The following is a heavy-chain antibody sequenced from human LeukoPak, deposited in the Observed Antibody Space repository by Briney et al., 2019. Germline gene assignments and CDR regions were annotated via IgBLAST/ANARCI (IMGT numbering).Heavy chain of an antibody. CDR2: ISYDGSNI. CDR1: GFTFSNYP. J-gene: IGHJ4*02. D-gene: IGHD6-19*01. Sequence: GGSLRLSCAASGFTFSNYPMHWVRQAPGKGLEWVSVISYDGSNIYYTDSVEGRFTISRDNSKNTLYLQMNSLRTEDTAVYFCARGPGPAGGSSGWYYFDYWGQGTLVTVSS. V-gene: IGHV3-30-3*01. CDR3: ARGPGPAGGSSGWYYFDY.